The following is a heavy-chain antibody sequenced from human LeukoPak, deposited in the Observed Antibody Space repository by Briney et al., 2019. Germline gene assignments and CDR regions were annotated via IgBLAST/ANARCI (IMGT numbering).Heavy chain of an antibody. Sequence: GGSLRLSCAASGFSFSSYAMHWVRQAPGKGLEWVAVISSDGSNKYYADSVKGRFTISRDNAKNSLYLQMNSLRAEDTAVYYCARAADYLNWFDPWGQGTLVTVSS. D-gene: IGHD3-16*01. CDR1: GFSFSSYA. V-gene: IGHV3-30*04. CDR2: ISSDGSNK. J-gene: IGHJ5*02. CDR3: ARAADYLNWFDP.